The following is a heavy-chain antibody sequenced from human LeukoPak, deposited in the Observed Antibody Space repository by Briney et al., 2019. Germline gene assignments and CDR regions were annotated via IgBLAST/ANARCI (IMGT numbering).Heavy chain of an antibody. J-gene: IGHJ3*02. Sequence: SETLSLTCSVSGGSISSYYWSWIRKPPGRGLEWIGHIYYSGTTKYNPSLKSRVTIAVDTSKTHFSLKLSSVTAADTAVYYCTRHLYGDGVFDIWGQGSMVTVSS. CDR2: IYYSGTT. V-gene: IGHV4-59*08. CDR1: GGSISSYY. D-gene: IGHD4-17*01. CDR3: TRHLYGDGVFDI.